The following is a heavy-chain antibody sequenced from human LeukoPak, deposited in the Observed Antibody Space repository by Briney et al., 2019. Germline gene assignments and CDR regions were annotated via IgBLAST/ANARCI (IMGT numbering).Heavy chain of an antibody. J-gene: IGHJ4*02. CDR1: GFSFSNYA. V-gene: IGHV3-23*01. Sequence: GGSLRLSCAASGFSFSNYAMSWVRQAPGKGLEWVSGITNSGGSTYYADSVKGRFTISRDNSKNTLYLQMNSLTAEDTAAYYCAKLPTRYCLGETCLEDYWGQGTLVTVSS. D-gene: IGHD2-15*01. CDR2: ITNSGGST. CDR3: AKLPTRYCLGETCLEDY.